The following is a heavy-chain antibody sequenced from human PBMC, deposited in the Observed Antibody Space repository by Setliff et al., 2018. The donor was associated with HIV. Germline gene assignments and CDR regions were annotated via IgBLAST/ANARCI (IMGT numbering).Heavy chain of an antibody. J-gene: IGHJ4*02. CDR2: IYYSGTT. Sequence: GSLRLSCAASGFTFSDYYMTWIRQAPGKGLEWMGYIYYSGTTNYNPSLKSRVPISVDTSKNQFSLKLSSVPAADPAVYYCASLFHDTSAPCLYYFDHWGQGTLVTVSS. CDR3: ASLFHDTSAPCLYYFDH. CDR1: GFTFSDYY. D-gene: IGHD3-22*01. V-gene: IGHV4-59*08.